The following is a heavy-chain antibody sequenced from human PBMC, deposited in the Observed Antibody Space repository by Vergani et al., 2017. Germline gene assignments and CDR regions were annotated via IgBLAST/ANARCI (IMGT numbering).Heavy chain of an antibody. CDR2: IWYDGSNK. CDR3: ASDAHITGTTSPYDAFDI. J-gene: IGHJ3*02. D-gene: IGHD1-7*01. Sequence: VQLVESGGGLVQPGGSLRLSCAASGFTVSSNYMSWVRQAPGKGLEWVAVIWYDGSNKYYADSVKGRFTISRDNSKNTLYLQMNSLRAEDTAVYYCASDAHITGTTSPYDAFDIWGQGTMVTVSS. V-gene: IGHV3-33*08. CDR1: GFTVSSNY.